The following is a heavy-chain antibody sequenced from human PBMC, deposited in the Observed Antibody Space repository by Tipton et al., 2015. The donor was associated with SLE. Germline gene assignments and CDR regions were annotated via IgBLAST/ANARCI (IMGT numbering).Heavy chain of an antibody. D-gene: IGHD6-19*01. Sequence: LRLSCAVYGGSFSGYYWSWIRQPPGKGLEWIGEINHSGGTTYNASLKSRVTMSVDTSKNQFSLKLSSVTAADTAAYYCARGTGWESAFDFWGQGTLVTVSS. J-gene: IGHJ4*02. CDR2: INHSGGT. CDR3: ARGTGWESAFDF. CDR1: GGSFSGYY. V-gene: IGHV4-34*01.